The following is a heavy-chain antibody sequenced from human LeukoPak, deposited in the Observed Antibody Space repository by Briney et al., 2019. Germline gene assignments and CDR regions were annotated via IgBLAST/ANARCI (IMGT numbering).Heavy chain of an antibody. CDR2: IYPGDSDT. CDR3: ARRYRYCGGGSCYLKGADYYYYMDV. CDR1: GYSFASYW. Sequence: GESLKISCKGSGYSFASYWIGWVRQMPGKGPEWMGIIYPGDSDTRYSPSFQGQVTISADKSISTAYLQWSSLKASDTAMYYCARRYRYCGGGSCYLKGADYYYYMDVWGKGTTVTVSS. J-gene: IGHJ6*03. D-gene: IGHD2-15*01. V-gene: IGHV5-51*01.